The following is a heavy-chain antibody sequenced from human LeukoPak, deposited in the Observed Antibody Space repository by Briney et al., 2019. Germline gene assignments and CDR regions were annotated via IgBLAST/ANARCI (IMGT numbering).Heavy chain of an antibody. CDR3: ARSLLRYFDWLPYYYGMDV. CDR1: GGSISSYY. V-gene: IGHV4-59*08. CDR2: IYYSGST. D-gene: IGHD3-9*01. Sequence: SETLSLTCTVSGGSISSYYWGWIRQPPGKGLEWIGYIYYSGSTNYNPSLKSRVTISVDTSKNQFSLKLSSVTAADTAVYYCARSLLRYFDWLPYYYGMDVWGQGTTVTVSS. J-gene: IGHJ6*02.